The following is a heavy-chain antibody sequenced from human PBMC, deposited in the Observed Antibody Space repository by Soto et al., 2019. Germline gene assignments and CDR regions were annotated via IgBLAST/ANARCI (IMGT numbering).Heavy chain of an antibody. Sequence: QVQLQESGPGLVKPSQTLSLTCTVSGGSISSGGYYWTWIRQHPGKGLEWIGYNYYSGITYYNPSLKSLVPISLDTSTNQCALKLSSVTAADTAVYYCARGSSIAGLYYGMDVWGQGTTVTVSS. D-gene: IGHD6-6*01. CDR2: NYYSGIT. V-gene: IGHV4-31*01. J-gene: IGHJ6*02. CDR1: GGSISSGGYY. CDR3: ARGSSIAGLYYGMDV.